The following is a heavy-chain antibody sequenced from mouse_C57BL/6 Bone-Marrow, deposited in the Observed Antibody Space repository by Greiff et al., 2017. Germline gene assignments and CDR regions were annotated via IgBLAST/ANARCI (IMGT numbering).Heavy chain of an antibody. V-gene: IGHV5-9*01. J-gene: IGHJ4*01. CDR1: GFTFSSYT. CDR2: ISGGGGNT. Sequence: EVNVVESGGGLVKPGGSLKLSCAASGFTFSSYTMSWVRQTPEQRLEWVATISGGGGNTSYPASVKGRFTISRDTAKNTLYLQMSSLRSEDTALYYCARQPLYYAMDDWGQGTSVTVSS. CDR3: ARQPLYYAMDD.